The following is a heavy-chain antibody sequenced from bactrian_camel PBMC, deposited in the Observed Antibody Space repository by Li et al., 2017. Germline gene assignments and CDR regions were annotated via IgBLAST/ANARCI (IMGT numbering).Heavy chain of an antibody. J-gene: IGHJ4*01. CDR2: IYFGGRTT. D-gene: IGHD5*01. V-gene: IGHV3S40*01. CDR3: AYERGTTPASCRRRGPGGY. Sequence: VQLVESGGGSVQPGGSLRLSCGASGHTYSSNCMGWFRQAPGNEREGVAFIYFGGRTTYYADSVKGRFTISRDNTKNTAWLQMNSLKPEDTAMYYCAYERGTTPASCRRRGPGGYWGQGTQVT. CDR1: GHTYSSNC.